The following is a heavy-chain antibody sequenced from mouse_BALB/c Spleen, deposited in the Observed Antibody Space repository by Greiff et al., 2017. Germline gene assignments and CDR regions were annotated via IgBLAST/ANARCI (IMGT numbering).Heavy chain of an antibody. CDR3: ARDGSSYFDY. D-gene: IGHD1-1*01. CDR2: INPYNDGT. CDR1: GYTFTSYV. V-gene: IGHV1-14*01. J-gene: IGHJ2*01. Sequence: LVESGPELVKPGASVKMSCKASGYTFTSYVMHWVKQKPGQGLEWIGYINPYNDGTKYNEKFKGKATLTSDKSSSTAYMELSSLTSEDSAVYYCARDGSSYFDYWGQGTTLTVSS.